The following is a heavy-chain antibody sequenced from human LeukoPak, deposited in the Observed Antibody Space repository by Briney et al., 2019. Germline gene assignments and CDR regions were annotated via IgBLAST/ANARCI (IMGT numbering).Heavy chain of an antibody. V-gene: IGHV4-34*01. Sequence: SETLSLTCAAYGGSFSGYYWSWIRQPPGKGLEWIGEINHSGSTNYNPSLKSRVTISVDTSKNQFSLKLSSVTAADTAVYYCARVVGRDYDFWSGYYSYYYYMDVWGKGTTVTVSS. D-gene: IGHD3-3*01. CDR1: GGSFSGYY. CDR2: INHSGST. J-gene: IGHJ6*03. CDR3: ARVVGRDYDFWSGYYSYYYYMDV.